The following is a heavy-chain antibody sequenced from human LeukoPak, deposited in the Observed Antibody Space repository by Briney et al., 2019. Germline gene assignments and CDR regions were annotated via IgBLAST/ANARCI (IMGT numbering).Heavy chain of an antibody. J-gene: IGHJ4*02. CDR3: ARDHYHKIHSVMVTAPDY. D-gene: IGHD2-21*02. CDR2: INPSGGST. V-gene: IGHV1-46*01. Sequence: EASVKVSCKASGYTFTSYYMHWVRQAPGQRLEWMGIINPSGGSTSYAQKFQGRVTMTRDMSTSTVYMELSSLRSEDTAVYYCARDHYHKIHSVMVTAPDYWGQGTLVIVSS. CDR1: GYTFTSYY.